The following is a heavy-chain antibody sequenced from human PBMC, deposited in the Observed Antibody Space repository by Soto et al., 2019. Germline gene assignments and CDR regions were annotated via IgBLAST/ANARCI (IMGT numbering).Heavy chain of an antibody. CDR2: IYYSGST. D-gene: IGHD2-2*01. CDR3: ASIVVPAAPFDY. CDR1: GGSISSGGYY. V-gene: IGHV4-31*03. J-gene: IGHJ4*02. Sequence: SETLSLTCTVSGGSISSGGYYWSWIRQHPGKGLEWIGYIYYSGSTYYNPSLKSRVTISVDTSKDQFSLKLSSVTAADTAVYYCASIVVPAAPFDYWGQGTLVTVSS.